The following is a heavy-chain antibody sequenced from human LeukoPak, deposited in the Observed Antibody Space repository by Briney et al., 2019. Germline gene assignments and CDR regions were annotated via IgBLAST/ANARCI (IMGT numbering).Heavy chain of an antibody. Sequence: SETLSLTCAVSGGSISSGGYSWSWIRQPPGKGLEWIGYIYHSGSTYYNPSFKSRVTISVDRSKNQFSLKLSSVTAADTAVYYCARGRRSGSYPNWFDPWGQGTLVTVSS. J-gene: IGHJ5*02. CDR2: IYHSGST. CDR1: GGSISSGGYS. CDR3: ARGRRSGSYPNWFDP. V-gene: IGHV4-30-2*01. D-gene: IGHD3-10*01.